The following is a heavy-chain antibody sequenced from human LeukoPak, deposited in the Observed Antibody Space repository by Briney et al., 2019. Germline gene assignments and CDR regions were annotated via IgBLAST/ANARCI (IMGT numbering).Heavy chain of an antibody. CDR3: AKGSSRDNSGYYYVPFDY. Sequence: GGSLRLSCAASGFTFSTYAMSWVRQAPGKGLEWVSAISDGGGNTEYADSVKGRFTISRDNSKNTLFLQMNSLRAEDTAVYHCAKGSSRDNSGYYYVPFDYWGQGTLVTVSS. CDR1: GFTFSTYA. J-gene: IGHJ4*02. CDR2: ISDGGGNT. D-gene: IGHD3-22*01. V-gene: IGHV3-23*01.